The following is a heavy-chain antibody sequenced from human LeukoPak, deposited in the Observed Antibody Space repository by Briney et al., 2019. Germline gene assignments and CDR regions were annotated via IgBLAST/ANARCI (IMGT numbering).Heavy chain of an antibody. CDR3: ARVLTDNWNWFDP. J-gene: IGHJ5*02. D-gene: IGHD1-20*01. V-gene: IGHV1-69*02. Sequence: CSSVKVSCKASEGTFSSYTISWVRQAPGQGLEWMGRIIPILGIANYAQKFQGRVTITADKSTSTAYMELSSLRSEDTAVYYCARVLTDNWNWFDPWGQGTLVTVSS. CDR1: EGTFSSYT. CDR2: IIPILGIA.